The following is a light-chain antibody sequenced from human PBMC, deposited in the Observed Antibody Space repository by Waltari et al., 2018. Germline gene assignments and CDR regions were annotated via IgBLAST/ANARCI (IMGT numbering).Light chain of an antibody. V-gene: IGKV3-20*01. CDR1: QSVSSSY. J-gene: IGKJ2*01. CDR3: QQYGSSLF. CDR2: GAS. Sequence: EIVLTQSPGTLSLSPGERATLSCRASQSVSSSYLAWYQQKPGQAPRLLIYGASSRATGIPDRFSGSGSGTDFTLTINRVEPEDSAVYYCQQYGSSLFFGQGTQLEIK.